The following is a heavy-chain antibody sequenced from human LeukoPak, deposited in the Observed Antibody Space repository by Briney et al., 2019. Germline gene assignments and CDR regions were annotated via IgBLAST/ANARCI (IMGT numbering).Heavy chain of an antibody. J-gene: IGHJ4*02. CDR3: ARGANYYDSSGYQPPHEGYFDY. CDR2: FNLSGGST. D-gene: IGHD3-22*01. Sequence: ASVKVSCKASGYTFTSNYLHWVGQPPGQGLEWMGIFNLSGGSTSYAQKFQGRVTMTRDMSTSTVYMELSSLRSEDTAVYYCARGANYYDSSGYQPPHEGYFDYWGQGTLVTVSS. CDR1: GYTFTSNY. V-gene: IGHV1-46*01.